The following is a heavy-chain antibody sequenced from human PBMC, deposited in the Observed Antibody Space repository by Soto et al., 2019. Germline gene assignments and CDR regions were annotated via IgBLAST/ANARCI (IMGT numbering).Heavy chain of an antibody. Sequence: GGSLRLSCAASGFTFSSYSMNWVRQAPGKGLEWVSYISSSSGTIYYADSVKGRFTISRDDAKNSLYLQMNSLRAEDTAVYYATRSAYMDVWGKGTTFTVSS. CDR3: TRSAYMDV. CDR2: ISSSSGTI. V-gene: IGHV3-48*01. CDR1: GFTFSSYS. D-gene: IGHD2-2*01. J-gene: IGHJ6*03.